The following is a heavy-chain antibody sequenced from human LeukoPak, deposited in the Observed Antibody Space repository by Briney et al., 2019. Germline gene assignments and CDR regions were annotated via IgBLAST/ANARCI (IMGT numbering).Heavy chain of an antibody. CDR1: GFTFGIYA. CDR3: AKGGGYEAQYYYYYLDV. CDR2: IGPSGSNI. V-gene: IGHV3-48*01. Sequence: GGSLRLSCAASGFTFGIYAMNWVRQAPGKGLEWVSYIGPSGSNIHYADSVKGRFTISRDNSKNTLYLQMKSLRAEDTAVYYCAKGGGYEAQYYYYYLDVWGKGTTVTISS. J-gene: IGHJ6*03. D-gene: IGHD5-12*01.